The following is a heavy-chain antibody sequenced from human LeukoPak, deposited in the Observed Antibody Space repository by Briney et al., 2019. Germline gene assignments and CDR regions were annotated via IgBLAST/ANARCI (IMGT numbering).Heavy chain of an antibody. D-gene: IGHD3-22*01. CDR1: GASISSSDYF. Sequence: PSETLSLTCTVSGASISSSDYFWGWIRQPPGKGLEYIGNIYYTGSTYYNPSLKSRVTISVDTSKNQFSLKLRSVTAAGTAVYYCARRRKDSSAYYFFDYWGQGTLVTVSS. J-gene: IGHJ4*02. CDR2: IYYTGST. CDR3: ARRRKDSSAYYFFDY. V-gene: IGHV4-39*01.